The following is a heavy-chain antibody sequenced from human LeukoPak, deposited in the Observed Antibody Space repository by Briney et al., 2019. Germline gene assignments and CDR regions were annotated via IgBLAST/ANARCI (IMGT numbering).Heavy chain of an antibody. CDR1: GFTVSSNY. D-gene: IGHD3-22*01. CDR3: ANHLVVDYPPLYY. Sequence: GGSLRLSCAASGFTVSSNYMSWVRQAPGKGLEWVSVIYSGGSTYYADSVKGLFTISRDNSKNTLYLQMNSLRAEDTAVYYCANHLVVDYPPLYYWGQGTLVTVSS. J-gene: IGHJ4*02. CDR2: IYSGGST. V-gene: IGHV3-66*02.